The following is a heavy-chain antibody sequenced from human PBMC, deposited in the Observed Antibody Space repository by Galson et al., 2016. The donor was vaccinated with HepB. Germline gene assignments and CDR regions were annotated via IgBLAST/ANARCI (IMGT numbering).Heavy chain of an antibody. CDR2: IKHDGSEK. CDR3: ARVGVIPYYYYGMDV. V-gene: IGHV3-7*01. J-gene: IGHJ6*01. Sequence: SLRLSCAASGFTFTNYWMSWVRQAPGKGLEWVANIKHDGSEKYYVDSVKGRFTISRDNAKNTVYLQMNSLRVEDTAVYYCARVGVIPYYYYGMDVWGQGTMVIVSS. CDR1: GFTFTNYW. D-gene: IGHD3-10*01.